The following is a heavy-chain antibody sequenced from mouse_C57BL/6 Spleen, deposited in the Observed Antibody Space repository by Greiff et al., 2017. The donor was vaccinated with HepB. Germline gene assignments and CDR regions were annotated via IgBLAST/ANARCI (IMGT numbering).Heavy chain of an antibody. CDR1: GFTFSDYG. CDR3: ARKYYGSSYFDY. CDR2: ISSGSSTI. D-gene: IGHD1-1*01. J-gene: IGHJ2*01. V-gene: IGHV5-17*01. Sequence: EVKLEESGGGLVKPGGSLKLSCAASGFTFSDYGMHWVRQAPEKGLEWVAYISSGSSTIYYADTVKGRFTISRDNAKKTLFLQMTSLRSEDTAMYYCARKYYGSSYFDYWGQGTTLTVSS.